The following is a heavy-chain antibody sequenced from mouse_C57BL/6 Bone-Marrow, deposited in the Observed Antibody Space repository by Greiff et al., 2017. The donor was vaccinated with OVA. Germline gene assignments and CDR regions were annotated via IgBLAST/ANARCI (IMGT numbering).Heavy chain of an antibody. J-gene: IGHJ3*01. Sequence: VKLQQPGAELVRPGTSVKLSCKASGYTFTSYWMHWVKQRPGQGLEWIGVIDPSDSYTNYNQKFKGKATLTVDTSSSTAYMQLSSLTSEDSAVYYCARGLRLFAYWGQGTLVTVSA. CDR3: ARGLRLFAY. V-gene: IGHV1-59*01. D-gene: IGHD2-4*01. CDR2: IDPSDSYT. CDR1: GYTFTSYW.